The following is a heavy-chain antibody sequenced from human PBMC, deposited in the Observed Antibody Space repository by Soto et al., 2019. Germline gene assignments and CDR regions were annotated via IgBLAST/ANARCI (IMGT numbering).Heavy chain of an antibody. V-gene: IGHV4-59*11. CDR1: GGSLSDLY. D-gene: IGHD3-10*01. Sequence: SETLSLTCSVSGGSLSDLYWSWIRQPPGKGLEWIGYTHYSGNNNYNPSLKSRITISKDTSKNQFTLELTSVTSADTAVYFCARAGGPDMNRGVIYPYYWGRGILVTVSS. CDR2: THYSGNN. CDR3: ARAGGPDMNRGVIYPYY. J-gene: IGHJ4*02.